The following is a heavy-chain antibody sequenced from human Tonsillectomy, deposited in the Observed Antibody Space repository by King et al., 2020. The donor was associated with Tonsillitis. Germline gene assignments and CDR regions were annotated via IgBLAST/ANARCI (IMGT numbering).Heavy chain of an antibody. CDR1: GFTFSRYA. CDR3: AGEGDSSGYSWSYFDY. J-gene: IGHJ4*02. CDR2: ISYDGSNK. V-gene: IGHV3-30*04. Sequence: HVQLVESGGGVVQPGRSLRLSCAAPGFTFSRYAMHWVRQAPGKGLEWVSVISYDGSNKYYADSVKGRFTISRDNSKNTLYLQMNSLRAEDTAVYYCAGEGDSSGYSWSYFDYWGQGTLVTVSS. D-gene: IGHD3-22*01.